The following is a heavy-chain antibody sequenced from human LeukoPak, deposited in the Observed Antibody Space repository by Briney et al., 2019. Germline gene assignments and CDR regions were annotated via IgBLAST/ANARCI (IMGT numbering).Heavy chain of an antibody. Sequence: GGSLRLSCAASGFAFSSYNMNWVRQAPGKGLEWVSYISSGSDTIFYADSVKGRFTISRDNAKNSLYLQMNSLRAEDTAVYYCARPYCASTGCLTFEYWGQGTLVTVSS. J-gene: IGHJ4*02. V-gene: IGHV3-48*01. CDR2: ISSGSDTI. D-gene: IGHD2-2*01. CDR1: GFAFSSYN. CDR3: ARPYCASTGCLTFEY.